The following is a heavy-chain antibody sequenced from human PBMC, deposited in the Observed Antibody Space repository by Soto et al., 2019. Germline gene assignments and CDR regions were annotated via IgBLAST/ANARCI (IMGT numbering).Heavy chain of an antibody. CDR1: GYTFTGYY. V-gene: IGHV1-2*02. J-gene: IGHJ4*02. D-gene: IGHD3-22*01. CDR3: SRDRDGYYDSSGYYYFDY. CDR2: INPNSGGT. Sequence: QVQLVQSGAEVKKPGASVKVSCKASGYTFTGYYMHWVRQAPGQGLEWMGWINPNSGGTNYAQKFQGRVTMTRDTCISTAYMELSRLRSDDTAVYYCSRDRDGYYDSSGYYYFDYWGQGTLVTVSS.